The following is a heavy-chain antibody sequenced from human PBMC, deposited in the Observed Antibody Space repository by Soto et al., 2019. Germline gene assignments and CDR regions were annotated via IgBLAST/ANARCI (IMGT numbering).Heavy chain of an antibody. J-gene: IGHJ4*02. Sequence: QVQLVQSGAEVQKPGSSVKVSCKTSGGTFSTYSIVWVRQAPGEGLEWMGGIIPIIGTANYAQKFQDRVTITADKSTNTAFMELSSLKSEDTAMYYCASSSGNNYGVGTNYYFDYWGQGTLVTVSS. D-gene: IGHD1-26*01. V-gene: IGHV1-69*06. CDR1: GGTFSTYS. CDR2: IIPIIGTA. CDR3: ASSSGNNYGVGTNYYFDY.